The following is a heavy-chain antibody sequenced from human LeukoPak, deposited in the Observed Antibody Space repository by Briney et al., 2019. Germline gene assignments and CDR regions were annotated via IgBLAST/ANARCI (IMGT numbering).Heavy chain of an antibody. V-gene: IGHV3-23*01. D-gene: IGHD3-22*01. CDR2: ISGSGGST. J-gene: IGHJ4*02. Sequence: GGSLRLSCAAPGFTFSSYAMSWVRQAPGKGLEWVSAISGSGGSTYYADSVKGRFTSSRDNAKNTMYLQMNSLRAEDTAVYYCASSGRFSSGHTGGIYWGQGTQVTVSS. CDR3: ASSGRFSSGHTGGIY. CDR1: GFTFSSYA.